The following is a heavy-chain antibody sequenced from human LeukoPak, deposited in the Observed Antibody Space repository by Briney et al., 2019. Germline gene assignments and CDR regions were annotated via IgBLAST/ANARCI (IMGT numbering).Heavy chain of an antibody. CDR2: INPNSGGT. J-gene: IGHJ4*02. V-gene: IGHV1-2*02. CDR3: ARDLGRKDIVVVPAAVGCFDY. D-gene: IGHD2-2*01. CDR1: GYTFTGYY. Sequence: ASVKVSCKASGYTFTGYYMHWVRQAPGQGLEWMGWINPNSGGTNYAQKSQGRVTMTRDTSISTAYMELSRLRSDDTAVYYCARDLGRKDIVVVPAAVGCFDYWGQGTLVTVSS.